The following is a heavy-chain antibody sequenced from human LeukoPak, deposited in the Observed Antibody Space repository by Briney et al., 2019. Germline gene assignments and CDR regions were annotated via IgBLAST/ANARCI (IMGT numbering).Heavy chain of an antibody. CDR2: INQDGSVK. J-gene: IGHJ4*02. Sequence: GGSLRLSCAASGFTFTSYWMTWVRQAPGKGLEWVANINQDGSVKYYVDSVKGRLTISRDNAKNSLSLQINSLRAEDTAVYYCARIGYSSSSFDYWGQGTLVTVSS. CDR1: GFTFTSYW. V-gene: IGHV3-7*05. D-gene: IGHD6-13*01. CDR3: ARIGYSSSSFDY.